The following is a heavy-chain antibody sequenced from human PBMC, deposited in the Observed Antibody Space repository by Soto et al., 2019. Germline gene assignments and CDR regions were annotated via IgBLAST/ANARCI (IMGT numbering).Heavy chain of an antibody. CDR1: GGSFSGYS. J-gene: IGHJ4*02. CDR3: ARDKITDLFDY. V-gene: IGHV4-34*01. Sequence: PSETLSLTCAVYGGSFSGYSWTWIRQPTGTGLERIGEINHSGSTNYNPSLKSRVTISVDTAKNQFSLKLTSVTAADTAVYYCARDKITDLFDYWGQGTLVTVSS. CDR2: INHSGST. D-gene: IGHD3-10*01.